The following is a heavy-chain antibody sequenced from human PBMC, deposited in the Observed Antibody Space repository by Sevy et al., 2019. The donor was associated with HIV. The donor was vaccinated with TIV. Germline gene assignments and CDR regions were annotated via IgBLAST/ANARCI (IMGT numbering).Heavy chain of an antibody. D-gene: IGHD2-8*01. CDR3: AREGCSRPHDY. CDR1: GFAFYEYS. J-gene: IGHJ4*02. Sequence: GGSLRLSCAASGFAFYEYSMSWIRQAPGKGLEWVATLSFGCGKIKYADSVKGRFTISRANSKNSFYLQMDNLRVEDTALYYCAREGCSRPHDYWGQGTRVTVSS. V-gene: IGHV3-23*01. CDR2: LSFGCGKI.